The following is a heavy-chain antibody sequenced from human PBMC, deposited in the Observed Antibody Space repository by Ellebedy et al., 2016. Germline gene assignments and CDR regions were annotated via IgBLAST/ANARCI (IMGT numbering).Heavy chain of an antibody. D-gene: IGHD4-17*01. CDR2: ISSSSYI. Sequence: GGSLRLSCAASGFTFSDYYMSWIRQAPGKGLEWVSYISSSSYIYYADSVKGRFTISRDNAKNSLYLQMNSLRAEDTAVYYCARGLAHSGLRGNWFDPWGQGTLVTVSS. V-gene: IGHV3-69-1*01. J-gene: IGHJ5*02. CDR3: ARGLAHSGLRGNWFDP. CDR1: GFTFSDYY.